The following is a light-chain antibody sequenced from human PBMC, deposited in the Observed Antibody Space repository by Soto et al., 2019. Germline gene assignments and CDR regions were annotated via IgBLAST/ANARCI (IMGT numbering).Light chain of an antibody. Sequence: EIVMTQSPATLSVSPGERATLSCRASQSVSSNLAWYQQKPGQAPRLLIYGASTRATGIPARFSGSGSGTEFTLTIGSLQSEDFAVYYCQQYNNCPITFGQGTRLEIK. CDR1: QSVSSN. V-gene: IGKV3-15*01. CDR2: GAS. J-gene: IGKJ5*01. CDR3: QQYNNCPIT.